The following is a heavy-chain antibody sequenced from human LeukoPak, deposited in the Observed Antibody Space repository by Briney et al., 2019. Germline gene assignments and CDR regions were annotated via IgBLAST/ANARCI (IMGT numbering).Heavy chain of an antibody. Sequence: SETLSLTCAVSGDSISSSNWWSWVRQPPGKGLEWIGEIYHSGSTNYNPSLRSRVTISLDKSKNQVSLKLSSVTAADTAVYYCARAGYSYGASLYDVWGQGTTVTVSS. CDR1: GDSISSSNW. D-gene: IGHD5-18*01. CDR2: IYHSGST. V-gene: IGHV4-4*02. CDR3: ARAGYSYGASLYDV. J-gene: IGHJ6*02.